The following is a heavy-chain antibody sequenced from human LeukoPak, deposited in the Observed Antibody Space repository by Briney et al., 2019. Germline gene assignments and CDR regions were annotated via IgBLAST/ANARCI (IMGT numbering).Heavy chain of an antibody. CDR3: ARTQDGDYNFDY. D-gene: IGHD4-17*01. J-gene: IGHJ4*02. V-gene: IGHV4-61*08. CDR1: GGSVSSGGYY. CDR2: IYYSGST. Sequence: SETLSLTCTVSGGSVSSGGYYWSWIRQHPGKGLEWIGYIYYSGSTYYNPSLKSRVTISVDTSKNQFSLKLSSVTAADTAVYYCARTQDGDYNFDYWGQGTLVTVSS.